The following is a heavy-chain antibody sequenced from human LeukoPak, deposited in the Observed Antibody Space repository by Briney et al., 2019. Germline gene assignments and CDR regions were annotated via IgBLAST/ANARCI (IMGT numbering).Heavy chain of an antibody. CDR1: GGTFSSYA. Sequence: GSSVKVSCKASGGTFSSYAISWVRQAPGQGLEWMGRIIPIFGTANYAQKFQGRVTITTDESTSTAYMELSSLRSEDTAVYYCARHHSKLVTQIRYCSGGSCYSESGDWFDPWGQGTLVTVSS. CDR3: ARHHSKLVTQIRYCSGGSCYSESGDWFDP. D-gene: IGHD2-15*01. CDR2: IIPIFGTA. V-gene: IGHV1-69*05. J-gene: IGHJ5*02.